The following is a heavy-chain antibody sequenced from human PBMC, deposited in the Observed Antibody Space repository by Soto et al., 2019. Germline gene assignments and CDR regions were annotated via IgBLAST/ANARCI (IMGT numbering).Heavy chain of an antibody. D-gene: IGHD2-15*01. V-gene: IGHV3-9*01. CDR1: GFTFDDYA. CDR3: TRGYCSVGSCAFDI. Sequence: EEQLVESGGALVQPGRSLRLSCAASGFTFDDYAMHWVRQVPGKGLEWVSFITCNGVNTAYADSIRGRFTISRDNAKNSLYLQMNSLSAEDTAFYYCTRGYCSVGSCAFDIWGQGTMVAVSS. CDR2: ITCNGVNT. J-gene: IGHJ3*02.